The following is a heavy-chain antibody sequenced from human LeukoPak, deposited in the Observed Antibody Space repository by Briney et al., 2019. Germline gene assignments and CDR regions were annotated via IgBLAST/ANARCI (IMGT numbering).Heavy chain of an antibody. D-gene: IGHD5/OR15-5a*01. J-gene: IGHJ6*03. CDR1: GFTFDFYW. V-gene: IGHV3-7*01. CDR2: IKQDGTDK. CDR3: ARAGLWVSSVDSVLQYNYHMDV. Sequence: GGSLRLSCAASGFTFDFYWMSWVRQAPGKGLEWVANIKQDGTDKYYVDSVEGRFTISRDNAKNSLYLQMNSLRAEDTAVYYCARAGLWVSSVDSVLQYNYHMDVWGKGTTVTVSS.